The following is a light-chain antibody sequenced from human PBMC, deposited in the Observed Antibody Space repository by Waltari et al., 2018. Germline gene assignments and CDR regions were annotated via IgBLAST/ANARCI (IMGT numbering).Light chain of an antibody. CDR2: DVN. CDR1: SSDIGSYNF. CDR3: SSYTSSITSI. J-gene: IGLJ2*01. Sequence: QSALTQPASVSGSPGQSITISCTGTSSDIGSYNFVSWYQQHPGQAPKPIIYDVNSRPSGVSNRFSGSKSGNTASLTISGLQAEDEADYYCSSYTSSITSIFGGGTKLTVL. V-gene: IGLV2-14*03.